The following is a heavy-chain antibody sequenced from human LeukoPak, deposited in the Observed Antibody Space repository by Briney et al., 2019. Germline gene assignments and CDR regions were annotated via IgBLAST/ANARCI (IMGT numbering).Heavy chain of an antibody. J-gene: IGHJ4*02. CDR2: ISGSGGDT. D-gene: IGHD6-13*01. V-gene: IGHV3-23*01. Sequence: GGSLRLSCAASGFTFGSYAMNWVRQAPGKGLEWVSGISGSGGDTWYPDSVKGRFTISRDNSKNTLFLQMNSLRVEDTAMYYCAKDAAGPEYWGQGTRVTVSS. CDR3: AKDAAGPEY. CDR1: GFTFGSYA.